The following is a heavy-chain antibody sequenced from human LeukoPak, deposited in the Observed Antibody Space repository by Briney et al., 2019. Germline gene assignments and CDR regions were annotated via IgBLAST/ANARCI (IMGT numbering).Heavy chain of an antibody. D-gene: IGHD3-10*01. CDR1: GGSISSYY. CDR3: ARVGLRGVIILWFDP. Sequence: SETLSLTCPVSGGSISSYYWSWIRQPPGKGLEWIGYIYYSGSTNYNPSLKSRVTISVDTSKNQFSLKLSSVTAADTAVYYCARVGLRGVIILWFDPWGQGTLVTVSS. V-gene: IGHV4-59*01. J-gene: IGHJ5*02. CDR2: IYYSGST.